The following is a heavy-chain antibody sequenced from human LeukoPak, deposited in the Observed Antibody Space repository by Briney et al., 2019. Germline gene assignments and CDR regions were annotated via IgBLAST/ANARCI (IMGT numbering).Heavy chain of an antibody. V-gene: IGHV1-69*13. Sequence: SVTVSCKASGGTFSSYAISWVRQAPGQGLEWMGGIIPIFGTANYAQKFQGRVTITADESTSTAYMELSSLRSEDTAVYYCARPAIPYYYDSSGYYFPFDYWGQGTLVTVSS. CDR2: IIPIFGTA. CDR3: ARPAIPYYYDSSGYYFPFDY. D-gene: IGHD3-22*01. J-gene: IGHJ4*02. CDR1: GGTFSSYA.